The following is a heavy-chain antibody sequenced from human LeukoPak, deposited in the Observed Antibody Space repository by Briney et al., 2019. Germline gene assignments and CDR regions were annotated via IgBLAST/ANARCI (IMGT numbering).Heavy chain of an antibody. CDR3: ARVPVRGVIRYYFDY. J-gene: IGHJ4*02. CDR2: INHSGST. D-gene: IGHD3-10*01. V-gene: IGHV4-34*01. CDR1: GGSFSGYY. Sequence: PSETLSLTCAVYGGSFSGYYWSWIRQPPGNGLEWIGEINHSGSTNYNTSLKSRVTISVDTSKNQFSLKLSSVTAADTAVYYCARVPVRGVIRYYFDYWGQGTLVTVSS.